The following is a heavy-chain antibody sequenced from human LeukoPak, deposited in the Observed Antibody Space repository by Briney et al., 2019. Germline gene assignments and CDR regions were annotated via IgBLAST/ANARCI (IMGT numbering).Heavy chain of an antibody. V-gene: IGHV3-11*04. Sequence: GGSLRLSCEASGFIFRDYAFSWFRQAPGKGLEWISYISVSGGTTYYADSVEGRFTISRDNAKNSVHLQMNGLRVEDTAVYYCARGYSGYDPLYWGQGTLVTVSS. CDR3: ARGYSGYDPLY. J-gene: IGHJ4*02. CDR2: ISVSGGTT. D-gene: IGHD5-12*01. CDR1: GFIFRDYA.